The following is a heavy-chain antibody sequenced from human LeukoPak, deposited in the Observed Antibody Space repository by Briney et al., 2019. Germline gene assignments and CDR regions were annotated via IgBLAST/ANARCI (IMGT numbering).Heavy chain of an antibody. CDR1: GFTFSSYS. V-gene: IGHV3-21*01. CDR2: ISSSSSYI. D-gene: IGHD3-9*01. Sequence: TGGSLRLSCAASGFTFSSYSMNWVRQAPGKGLEWVSSISSSSSYIYYADSVKGRFTISRDNAKNSLYLQMNSLRAEDTAVYYCAKSTDLRYFDWSRGNYYGMDVWGQGTTVTVSS. J-gene: IGHJ6*02. CDR3: AKSTDLRYFDWSRGNYYGMDV.